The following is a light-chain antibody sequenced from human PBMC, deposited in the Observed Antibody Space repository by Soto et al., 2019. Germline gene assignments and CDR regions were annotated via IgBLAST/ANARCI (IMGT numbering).Light chain of an antibody. Sequence: DIVMTQSPDSLAVSLGERATINCKSSQSVLYSSNNKNYLVWYQQKSGQPPKLLISWASTRESGVPDRFSGGGSGPEFTLTISSLQAEDVAFYYCQQYYSLPYTFGQGTKLEIK. V-gene: IGKV4-1*01. CDR3: QQYYSLPYT. CDR1: QSVLYSSNNKNY. J-gene: IGKJ2*01. CDR2: WAS.